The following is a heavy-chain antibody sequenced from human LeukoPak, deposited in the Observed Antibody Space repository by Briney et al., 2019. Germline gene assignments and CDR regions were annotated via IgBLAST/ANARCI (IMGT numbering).Heavy chain of an antibody. Sequence: PGGSLRLSCAASGFTFNTYSMGWVRQTPGKGLEWVSVTSGTSGAKYYADSVKGRFTVSRDNSKNTLYLQLNSLRVEDTAEYYCAKAHGGSYHSGIDWGQGTLVIVSS. J-gene: IGHJ4*02. CDR3: AKAHGGSYHSGID. D-gene: IGHD1-26*01. CDR1: GFTFNTYS. V-gene: IGHV3-23*01. CDR2: TSGTSGAK.